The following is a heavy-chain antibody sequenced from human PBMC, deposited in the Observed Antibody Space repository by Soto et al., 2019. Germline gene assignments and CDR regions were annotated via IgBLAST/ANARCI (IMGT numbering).Heavy chain of an antibody. Sequence: TSETLSLTCTVSGGSISSYYWSWIRQPPGKGLEWIGYIYYSGSTKYNPSLKSRVTMSVDTSKNQFSLKLISVTAADTAKYFCAREGNLGRWLQPLDFWGQGTLVTVSS. J-gene: IGHJ4*02. V-gene: IGHV4-59*01. D-gene: IGHD5-12*01. CDR3: AREGNLGRWLQPLDF. CDR1: GGSISSYY. CDR2: IYYSGST.